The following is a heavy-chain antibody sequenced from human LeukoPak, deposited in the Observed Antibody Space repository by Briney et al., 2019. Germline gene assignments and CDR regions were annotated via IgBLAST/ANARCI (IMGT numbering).Heavy chain of an antibody. V-gene: IGHV4-34*01. CDR2: INHSGST. Sequence: MASETLSLTCAVYGGSFSGYYWSWIRQPPGKGLEWIGEINHSGSTNYNPSLKSRVTISVDTSKNQFSLKLSSVTAADTAVYYCARGEITYPMVRGNAFDIWGQGTMVTVSS. CDR1: GGSFSGYY. CDR3: ARGEITYPMVRGNAFDI. J-gene: IGHJ3*02. D-gene: IGHD3-10*01.